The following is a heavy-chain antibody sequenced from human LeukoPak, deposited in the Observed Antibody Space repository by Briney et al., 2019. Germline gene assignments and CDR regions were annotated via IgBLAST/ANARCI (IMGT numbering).Heavy chain of an antibody. CDR1: GGTFSSYA. V-gene: IGHV1-69*13. CDR2: IIPIFGTA. D-gene: IGHD3-3*01. CDR3: ARDATTYYDFWSGYYRSREKFDY. J-gene: IGHJ4*02. Sequence: SVKVSCKASGGTFSSYAISWVRQAPGQGLEWMGGIIPIFGTANYAQKFQGRVTIIADESTSTAYMELSSLRSEDTAVYYCARDATTYYDFWSGYYRSREKFDYWGQGTLVTVSS.